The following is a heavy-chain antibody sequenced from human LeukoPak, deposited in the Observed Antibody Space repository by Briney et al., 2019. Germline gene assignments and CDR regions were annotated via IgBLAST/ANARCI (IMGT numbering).Heavy chain of an antibody. CDR2: IYHSGST. CDR1: GGSISSGGYS. Sequence: SQTLSLTCAVSGGSISSGGYSWSWIRQPPGKGLEWIGYIYHSGSTYYNPSLKSRVTVSVDRSKNQFSLKLSSVTAADTAVYYCARVSGRGYLDYWGQGTLVTVSS. J-gene: IGHJ4*02. CDR3: ARVSGRGYLDY. V-gene: IGHV4-30-2*01.